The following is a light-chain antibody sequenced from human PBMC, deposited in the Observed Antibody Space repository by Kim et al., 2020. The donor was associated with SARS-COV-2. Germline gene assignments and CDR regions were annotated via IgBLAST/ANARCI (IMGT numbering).Light chain of an antibody. Sequence: SVGDRVTSTCRASQGINTWLAWYQQNPGKAPKVLIHVASSLQGGVPSRFSGSGSGTDFTLSISSLQPEDFATYYCQQGNSFPLTFGQGTRLEIK. V-gene: IGKV1-12*01. J-gene: IGKJ5*01. CDR1: QGINTW. CDR3: QQGNSFPLT. CDR2: VAS.